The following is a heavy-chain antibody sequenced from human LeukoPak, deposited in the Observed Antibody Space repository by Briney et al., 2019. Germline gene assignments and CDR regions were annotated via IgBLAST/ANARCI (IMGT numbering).Heavy chain of an antibody. CDR2: INTGGSST. D-gene: IGHD3-16*01. CDR3: ARWGYEAAFHYYYYYYMDV. V-gene: IGHV3-74*01. J-gene: IGHJ6*03. Sequence: AGGSLRLSCAASGFTFSSYWMHWVRQVPGKGLVWVSRINTGGSSTTYADSVKGRFTISRDNAKNTLYLQMNSLRAEDTAVYYCARWGYEAAFHYYYYYYMDVWGKGTTVTVSS. CDR1: GFTFSSYW.